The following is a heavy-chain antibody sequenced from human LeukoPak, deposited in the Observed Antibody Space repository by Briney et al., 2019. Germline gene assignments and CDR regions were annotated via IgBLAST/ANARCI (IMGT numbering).Heavy chain of an antibody. CDR2: IIPIFGTA. J-gene: IGHJ4*02. CDR3: ARKYSSSWYVFDY. CDR1: GGTFSSYA. V-gene: IGHV1-69*13. Sequence: GASVKVSCKASGGTFSSYAISWVRQAPGQGLEWMGGIIPIFGTANYAQKFQGRVTITADEPTSTAYMELSSLRSEDTAVYYCARKYSSSWYVFDYWGQGTLVTVSS. D-gene: IGHD6-13*01.